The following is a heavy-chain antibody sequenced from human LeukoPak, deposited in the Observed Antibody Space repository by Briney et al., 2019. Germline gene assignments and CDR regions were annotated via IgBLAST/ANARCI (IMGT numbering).Heavy chain of an antibody. J-gene: IGHJ3*02. D-gene: IGHD3-9*01. CDR1: GGSFSDYY. CDR2: TNHSGST. CDR3: ARDGWLYDILTGYYIGRAFDI. Sequence: SETLSLTCAVYGGSFSDYYWSWIRQPPGKGLEWIGETNHSGSTNYNPSLKSRVTISVDTSKNQFSLKLSSVTAADTAVYYCARDGWLYDILTGYYIGRAFDIWGQGTMVTVSS. V-gene: IGHV4-34*01.